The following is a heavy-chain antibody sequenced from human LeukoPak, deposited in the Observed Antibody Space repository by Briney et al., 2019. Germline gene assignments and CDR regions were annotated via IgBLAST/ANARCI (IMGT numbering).Heavy chain of an antibody. CDR3: ASTVVTPVAFDI. Sequence: NPSETLSLTCTVSGGSISSGDYYWSWIRQPPGKGLEWIGYIYYSGSTYYNPSLKSRVTISVDTSKNQFSLKLSSVTAADTAVYYYASTVVTPVAFDIWGQGTMVTVSS. D-gene: IGHD4-23*01. CDR1: GGSISSGDYY. J-gene: IGHJ3*02. V-gene: IGHV4-30-4*08. CDR2: IYYSGST.